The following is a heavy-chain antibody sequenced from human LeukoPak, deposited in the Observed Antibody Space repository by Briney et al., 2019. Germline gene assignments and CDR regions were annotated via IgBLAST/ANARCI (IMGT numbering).Heavy chain of an antibody. J-gene: IGHJ4*02. CDR1: RFTFSDYY. D-gene: IGHD5-24*01. CDR2: ISSSGITI. Sequence: PGGSLRLSCAASRFTFSDYYMSWIRQAPGKGLEWVSYISSSGITIYYADSVKGRFTISRDNAKNSLYLQMNSLRAEDTAVYYCARHLRDDYNHYYFDYWGQGTLVTVSS. V-gene: IGHV3-11*01. CDR3: ARHLRDDYNHYYFDY.